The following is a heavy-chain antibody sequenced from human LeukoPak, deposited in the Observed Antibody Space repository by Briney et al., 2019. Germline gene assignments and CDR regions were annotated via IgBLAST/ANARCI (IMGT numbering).Heavy chain of an antibody. CDR3: ARARKILASSPYSSSPPFY. J-gene: IGHJ4*02. CDR2: INTNTGNP. Sequence: ASVKVSCKASGYTFTSYAMNWVRQAPGQGLEWMGWINTNTGNPTYAQGFTGRFVFSLDTSVSTAYLQISSLKAEDTAVYYCARARKILASSPYSSSPPFYWGQGTLVTVSS. CDR1: GYTFTSYA. D-gene: IGHD6-13*01. V-gene: IGHV7-4-1*02.